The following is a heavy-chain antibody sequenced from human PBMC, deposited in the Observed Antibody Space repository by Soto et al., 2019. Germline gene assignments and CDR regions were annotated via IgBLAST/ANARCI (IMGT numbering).Heavy chain of an antibody. Sequence: ASVKVSCKASGYTFTSYAISWVRQAPGQGLEWMGWINAYNGNTNYAQKLQGRVTMTTDTSTSTAYMDLRSLRSDDTAVYYCARHNSQWPNWFDPWGQGTRVTVSS. V-gene: IGHV1-18*01. CDR3: ARHNSQWPNWFDP. D-gene: IGHD1-1*01. CDR1: GYTFTSYA. J-gene: IGHJ5*02. CDR2: INAYNGNT.